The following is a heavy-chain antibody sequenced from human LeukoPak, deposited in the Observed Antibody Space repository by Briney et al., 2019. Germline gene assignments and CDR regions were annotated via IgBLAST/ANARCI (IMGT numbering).Heavy chain of an antibody. V-gene: IGHV4-59*08. D-gene: IGHD1-7*01. CDR1: GVSISSYY. J-gene: IGHJ4*02. CDR3: AHRHLTELFGLGPFDS. CDR2: IYYSGST. Sequence: SETLSLTCTVSGVSISSYYWSWIRQPPGKGLEWIGYIYYSGSTNYNPSLKSRVTISVDTSKNQFSLKLSSVTAADTATYYCAHRHLTELFGLGPFDSWGQGTPVTVSS.